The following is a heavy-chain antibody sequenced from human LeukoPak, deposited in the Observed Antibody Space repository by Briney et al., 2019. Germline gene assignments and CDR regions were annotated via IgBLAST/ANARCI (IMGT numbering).Heavy chain of an antibody. CDR2: IKSKTDGGTT. V-gene: IGHV3-15*01. D-gene: IGHD4-17*01. CDR1: GFTFTNAW. Sequence: GGSLRLSCAASGFTFTNAWMNWVRQAPGKGPEWVGRIKSKTDGGTTDYAAPVKGRFTISRDDSKNTLYLQMNSLKSEDTAMYYCTTDNRVAVTTLGYWGQGTLVTVSS. CDR3: TTDNRVAVTTLGY. J-gene: IGHJ4*02.